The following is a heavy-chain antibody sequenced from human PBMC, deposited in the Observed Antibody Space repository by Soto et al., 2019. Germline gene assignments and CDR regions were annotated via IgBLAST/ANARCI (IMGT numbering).Heavy chain of an antibody. J-gene: IGHJ6*02. CDR1: GYTFTSYG. CDR3: ARDQGATVTTARYYYGMDV. V-gene: IGHV1-18*01. Sequence: ASVKVSCKASGYTFTSYGISWVRQAPGQGLEWMGWISAYNGNTNYAQKLQGRVTMTTDTSTSTAYMELRSLRSDDTAVYYCARDQGATVTTARYYYGMDVWGQGTTVTVSS. D-gene: IGHD4-17*01. CDR2: ISAYNGNT.